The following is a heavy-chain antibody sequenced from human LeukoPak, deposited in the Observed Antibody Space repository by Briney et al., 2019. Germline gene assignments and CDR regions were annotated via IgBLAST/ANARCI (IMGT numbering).Heavy chain of an antibody. CDR3: ARDSNTAMAPFDY. Sequence: GGSLRLSCAASGFTFSNYAMTWVRQAPGKGLEWVSTISGGGGDTYYADSVKGRFTISRDNAKNSLYLQMNSLRAEDTAVYYCARDSNTAMAPFDYWGQGTLVTVSS. J-gene: IGHJ4*02. V-gene: IGHV3-23*01. CDR2: ISGGGGDT. D-gene: IGHD5-18*01. CDR1: GFTFSNYA.